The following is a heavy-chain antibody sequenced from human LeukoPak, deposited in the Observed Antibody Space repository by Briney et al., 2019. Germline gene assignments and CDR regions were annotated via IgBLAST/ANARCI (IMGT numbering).Heavy chain of an antibody. CDR3: ARVSSSWYQDWYFDL. D-gene: IGHD6-13*01. CDR2: VNYSGST. CDR1: GGSFSDFY. Sequence: SETLSLTCAVSGGSFSDFYWNWIRQPPGKGLEWIGEVNYSGSTYYNPSLKSRVIISVDTSKNQFSLKLSSVTAADTAVYYCARVSSSWYQDWYFDLWGRGTLVTVSS. V-gene: IGHV4-34*01. J-gene: IGHJ2*01.